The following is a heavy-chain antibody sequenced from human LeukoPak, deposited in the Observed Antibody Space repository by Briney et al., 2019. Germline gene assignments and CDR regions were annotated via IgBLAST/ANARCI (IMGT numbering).Heavy chain of an antibody. CDR3: ARDANFGGIDAFDI. V-gene: IGHV3-66*02. CDR1: GFTVSSNY. D-gene: IGHD3-10*01. Sequence: GGSLRLSCAASGFTVSSNYMSWVRQAPGKGLEWVSVIYSGGSTYYADSVKGRFTISRDNSKNTLYLQMNSLRAEGTAVYYCARDANFGGIDAFDIWGQGTMVTVSS. CDR2: IYSGGST. J-gene: IGHJ3*02.